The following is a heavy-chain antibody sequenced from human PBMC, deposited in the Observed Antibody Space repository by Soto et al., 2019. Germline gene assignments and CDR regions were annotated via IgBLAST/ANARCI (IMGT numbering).Heavy chain of an antibody. V-gene: IGHV1-18*01. CDR3: ARDRPPRGYSYGSHFDY. Sequence: ASVKVSCKASGYTFTSYGISWVRQAPGQGLEWMGWISAYNGNTNYAQKLQGRVTMTTDTSTSTAYMELKSLRSDDTAVYYCARDRPPRGYSYGSHFDYWGQGTQVTVSS. J-gene: IGHJ4*02. D-gene: IGHD5-18*01. CDR1: GYTFTSYG. CDR2: ISAYNGNT.